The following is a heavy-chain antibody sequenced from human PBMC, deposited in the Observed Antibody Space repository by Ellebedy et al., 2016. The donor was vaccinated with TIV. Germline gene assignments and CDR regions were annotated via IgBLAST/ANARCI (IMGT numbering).Heavy chain of an antibody. CDR1: GFTFSSYS. Sequence: GGSLRLXCAASGFTFSSYSMNWVRQAPGKGLERVSYISSSSSTIYYADSVKGRFTISRDNAKNSLYLQMNSLRAEDTAVYYCARELATIRSDYWGQGTLVTVSS. D-gene: IGHD5-12*01. CDR3: ARELATIRSDY. J-gene: IGHJ4*02. V-gene: IGHV3-48*04. CDR2: ISSSSSTI.